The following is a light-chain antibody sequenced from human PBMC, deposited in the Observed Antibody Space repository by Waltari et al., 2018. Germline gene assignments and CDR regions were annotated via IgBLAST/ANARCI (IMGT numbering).Light chain of an antibody. CDR2: DAS. CDR3: QQYNNWPTWT. V-gene: IGKV3-15*01. J-gene: IGKJ1*01. Sequence: EVVMTQSPATLSVSPGERATLSCRASHRVTPNLAWYQQKPGQAPRLVIFDASTRATGIPARFSGSGSGTEFTLTISSLQPEDSAVYYCQQYNNWPTWTFGQGAKVEIK. CDR1: HRVTPN.